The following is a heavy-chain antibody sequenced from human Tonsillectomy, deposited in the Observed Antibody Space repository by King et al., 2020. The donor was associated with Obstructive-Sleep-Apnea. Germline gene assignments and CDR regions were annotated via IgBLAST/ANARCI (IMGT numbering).Heavy chain of an antibody. J-gene: IGHJ4*02. Sequence: QLQESGPGLVKPSETLSLICTVSDGSISSHYWSWILQPPGKGLEWIGDIYYTGSTSYNPSLKNRVAMSVDTSKNQYSLKLTSVTAADTAVYYCARWGQQYCIGGSCYSYFDYWGQGTLVTVSS. CDR1: DGSISSHY. CDR3: ARWGQQYCIGGSCYSYFDY. V-gene: IGHV4-59*08. CDR2: IYYTGST. D-gene: IGHD2-15*01.